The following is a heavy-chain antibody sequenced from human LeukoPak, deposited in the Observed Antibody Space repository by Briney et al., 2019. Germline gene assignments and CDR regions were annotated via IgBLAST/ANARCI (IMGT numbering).Heavy chain of an antibody. CDR1: GYTFTGYY. J-gene: IGHJ4*02. Sequence: ASVTVSCKASGYTFTGYYMHWVRQAPGQGLEWMGWINPNSGGTNYAQTFQGRVTMTRDTSISTAYTELSRLRSDDTAVYYCARVGVRATFDYWGQGTLVTVSS. V-gene: IGHV1-2*02. CDR2: INPNSGGT. D-gene: IGHD1-26*01. CDR3: ARVGVRATFDY.